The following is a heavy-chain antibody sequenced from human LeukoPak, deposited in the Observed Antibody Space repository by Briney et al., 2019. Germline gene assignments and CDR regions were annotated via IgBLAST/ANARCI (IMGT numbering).Heavy chain of an antibody. V-gene: IGHV3-9*01. Sequence: PGRSLRLSYAASGFTFDDYAMPWVRQAPGKGLEWVSGISWNSGSIGYADSVKGRFTISRDNAKNSLYLQMNSLRAEDTALYYCAKVEGKIIAAAGTFDYWGQGTLVTVSS. CDR3: AKVEGKIIAAAGTFDY. J-gene: IGHJ4*02. CDR2: ISWNSGSI. CDR1: GFTFDDYA. D-gene: IGHD6-13*01.